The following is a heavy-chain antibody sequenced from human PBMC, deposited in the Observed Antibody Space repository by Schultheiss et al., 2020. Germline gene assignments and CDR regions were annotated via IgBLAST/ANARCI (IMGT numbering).Heavy chain of an antibody. V-gene: IGHV2-5*02. D-gene: IGHD1-26*01. J-gene: IGHJ4*02. CDR1: GFSLSTSGVG. Sequence: SCPTLVKPTQTLTLTCTFSGFSLSTSGVGVGWIRQPPGKALEWLALIYWDDDKRYSPSLKSRLTISKDTSKSQVVLTMTNMDPVDTATYYCARIPYSGSNYYFDYWGQGTMVTVSS. CDR2: IYWDDDK. CDR3: ARIPYSGSNYYFDY.